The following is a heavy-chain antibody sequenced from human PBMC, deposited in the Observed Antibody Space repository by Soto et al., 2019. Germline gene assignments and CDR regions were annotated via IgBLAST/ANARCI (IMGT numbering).Heavy chain of an antibody. Sequence: GSSLKISCKGSGYSFTSYCVGWVRQKPGKGLEWMGIIYPGDSDTRYSPSFQGQVTISADKSISTAYLQWSSLKASDTAMYYCARAGYCSGGSCPRYYYFDYWGQGTLVTVSS. CDR2: IYPGDSDT. V-gene: IGHV5-51*03. CDR1: GYSFTSYC. D-gene: IGHD2-15*01. J-gene: IGHJ4*02. CDR3: ARAGYCSGGSCPRYYYFDY.